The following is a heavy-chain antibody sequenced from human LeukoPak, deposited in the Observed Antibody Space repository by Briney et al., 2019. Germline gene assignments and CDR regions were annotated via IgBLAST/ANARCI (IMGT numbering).Heavy chain of an antibody. CDR2: IKQDGSEK. J-gene: IGHJ4*02. CDR1: GFTFSSYW. Sequence: GGSLRLSCAASGFTFSSYWMSWVRQAPGKGLEWVANIKQDGSEKYYVDSVKGRFTIPRDNAKNSLYLQMNSLRAEDTAVYYCARQKYGDEECYFDYWGQGTLVTVSS. CDR3: ARQKYGDEECYFDY. V-gene: IGHV3-7*01. D-gene: IGHD4-17*01.